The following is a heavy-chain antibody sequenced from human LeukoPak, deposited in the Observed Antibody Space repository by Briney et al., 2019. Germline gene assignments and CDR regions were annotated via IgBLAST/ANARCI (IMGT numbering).Heavy chain of an antibody. Sequence: GGSLRLSCAASGFTFSTYEMHWVRQAPGKGLEWVSDISSSGSTVYYADSVKGRFTISRDNAKNLLYLQMHSLRAEDTAVYYCSLLAVASPQDYWGQGTLVTVSS. CDR1: GFTFSTYE. J-gene: IGHJ4*02. CDR3: SLLAVASPQDY. CDR2: ISSSGSTV. V-gene: IGHV3-48*03. D-gene: IGHD6-19*01.